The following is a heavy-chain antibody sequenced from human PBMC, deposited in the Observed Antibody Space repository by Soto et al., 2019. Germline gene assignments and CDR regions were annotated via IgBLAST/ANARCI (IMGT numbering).Heavy chain of an antibody. CDR3: AKLPYCISTSCYDYYYYGMDV. Sequence: GGSLRLSCAASGITFSSFAMSWVRQAPGKGLEWVSAISGSGGSTYYADSVKGRFTISRDNSKNTLSLQMNSLRAEDTAVYYCAKLPYCISTSCYDYYYYGMDVWGQGTTVTV. D-gene: IGHD2-2*01. CDR1: GITFSSFA. J-gene: IGHJ6*02. CDR2: ISGSGGST. V-gene: IGHV3-23*01.